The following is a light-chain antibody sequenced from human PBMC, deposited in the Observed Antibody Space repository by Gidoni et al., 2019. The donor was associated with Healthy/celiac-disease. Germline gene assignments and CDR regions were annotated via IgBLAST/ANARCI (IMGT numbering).Light chain of an antibody. CDR1: QSVLYSSNNKNY. CDR3: QQYYSTPPT. V-gene: IGKV4-1*01. Sequence: DLVMPQSSHSLAVSLGERATINCKSSQSVLYSSNNKNYLAWYQQKPGQSPKLLIYWASTRESGVPDRFSGSGSGTDFTLTISSLQAEDVAVYYCQQYYSTPPTFGQGTKVEIK. J-gene: IGKJ1*01. CDR2: WAS.